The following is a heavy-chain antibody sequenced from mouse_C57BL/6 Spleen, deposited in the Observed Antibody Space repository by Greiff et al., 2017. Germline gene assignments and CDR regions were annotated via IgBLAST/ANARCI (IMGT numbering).Heavy chain of an antibody. CDR1: GYTFNDNY. J-gene: IGHJ1*03. D-gene: IGHD2-5*01. Sequence: EVQRVESVAELVKPGASVKLSCTASGYTFNDNYMHWVKQRPEQGLEWIGRIDPANGNTNYDPKFQGKATLTEDTSSNTAYLQLSSLTSEDSAIYYCAFYSSICWYFDVWGTGTTVTVSS. CDR3: AFYSSICWYFDV. CDR2: IDPANGNT. V-gene: IGHV14-3*01.